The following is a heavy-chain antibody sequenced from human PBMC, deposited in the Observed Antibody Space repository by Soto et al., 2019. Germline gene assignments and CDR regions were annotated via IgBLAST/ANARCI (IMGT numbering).Heavy chain of an antibody. CDR3: ARVGYYYGSGSYYTTEYYYYGMEV. J-gene: IGHJ6*02. CDR2: IIPILGIA. Sequence: SVKVSCKASGGTFSSYTISWVRQAPGQGLEWMGRIIPILGIANYAQKFQGRVTITADKSTSTAYMELSSLRSDDTAVYYCARVGYYYGSGSYYTTEYYYYGMEVWGQGTTVTVSS. CDR1: GGTFSSYT. D-gene: IGHD3-10*01. V-gene: IGHV1-69*02.